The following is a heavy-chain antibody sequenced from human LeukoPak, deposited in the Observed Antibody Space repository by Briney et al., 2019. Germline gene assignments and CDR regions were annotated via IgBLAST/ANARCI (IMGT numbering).Heavy chain of an antibody. V-gene: IGHV3-72*01. J-gene: IGHJ4*02. CDR1: GFSFSDYL. D-gene: IGHD6-19*01. CDR3: VAGAGGSGPLDY. Sequence: GGSLSLSCAASGFSFSDYLMDWVRQTPGKGLEWVGRSRSKARSYSTEYAASVKGRFTISRDDSKNVLYLQMNSLKIEDAAVYYCVAGAGGSGPLDYSGQGTPVTVSS. CDR2: SRSKARSYST.